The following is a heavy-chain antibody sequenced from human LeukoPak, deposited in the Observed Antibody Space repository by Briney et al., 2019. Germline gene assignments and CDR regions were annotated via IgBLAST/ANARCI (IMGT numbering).Heavy chain of an antibody. J-gene: IGHJ4*02. CDR2: IIPIFGTA. D-gene: IGHD5-12*01. CDR3: ATDLLWLRPFDY. V-gene: IGHV1-69*13. Sequence: SVKVSCKASGGTFSSYAISWVRQAPGQGLEWMGGIIPIFGTANYAQKFQGGVTITADESTSTAYMELSSLRSEDTAVYYCATDLLWLRPFDYWGQGTLVTVSS. CDR1: GGTFSSYA.